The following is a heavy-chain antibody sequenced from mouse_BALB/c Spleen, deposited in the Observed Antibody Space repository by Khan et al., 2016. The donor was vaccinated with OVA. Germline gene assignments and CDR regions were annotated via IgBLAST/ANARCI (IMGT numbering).Heavy chain of an antibody. V-gene: IGHV1S81*02. CDR3: ARIKKIVATYFDY. J-gene: IGHJ2*01. D-gene: IGHD1-1*01. CDR2: TNPTNGRT. CDR1: GYTFTSYW. Sequence: QVQLQQSGAELVKAGASVKMSCKASGYTFTSYWMHWVKQRLGQGLEWFAETNPTNGRTYYNEKFKSKATLTVDKSSSTAYMLLSGPTFEVTAVYYSARIKKIVATYFDYWGQGTTLTVSS.